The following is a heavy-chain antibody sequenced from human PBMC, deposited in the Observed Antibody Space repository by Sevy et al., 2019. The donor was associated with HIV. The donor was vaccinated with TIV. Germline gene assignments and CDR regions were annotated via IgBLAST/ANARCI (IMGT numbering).Heavy chain of an antibody. CDR1: GFTFSSYA. CDR3: ARRGESQRDLDY. Sequence: GGSLRLSCAASGFTFSSYAMNWVRQAPGKGLQWVSGIGGSAGSTYYADSVKGRFSISRDNSTNTLYLLMDNLRAEDTAVYYCARRGESQRDLDYWGQGTLVTVSS. V-gene: IGHV3-23*01. CDR2: IGGSAGST. J-gene: IGHJ4*02. D-gene: IGHD3-16*01.